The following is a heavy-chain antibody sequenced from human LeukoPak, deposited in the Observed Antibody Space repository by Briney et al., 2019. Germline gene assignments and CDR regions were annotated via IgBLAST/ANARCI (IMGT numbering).Heavy chain of an antibody. D-gene: IGHD4-17*01. CDR2: IYPGESIYASENT. J-gene: IGHJ4*02. Sequence: PSETLSLTCSVSGVSISAYYWSWIRQPAGKGLEWIGRIYPGESIYASENTNYNPSLKSRVSMSGDTSKNQVSLKLRSVAAADTAVYYCARDPTTVTTIFDSWGQGTLVTVSS. CDR1: GVSISAYY. V-gene: IGHV4-4*07. CDR3: ARDPTTVTTIFDS.